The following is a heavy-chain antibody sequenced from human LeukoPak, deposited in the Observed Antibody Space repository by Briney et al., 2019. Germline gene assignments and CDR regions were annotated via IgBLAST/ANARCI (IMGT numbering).Heavy chain of an antibody. J-gene: IGHJ6*02. Sequence: PGRSLRLSCAPSGIAFSSYGMHWVRQAPGKGLEWVAIISYDGSNKYYADSVKGRFTISRDNSKNTLYPQMSSLRAEDTAVYYCAKDLVPATAHEYYYYGMDVWGQGTTVTVSS. CDR3: AKDLVPATAHEYYYYGMDV. V-gene: IGHV3-30*18. CDR2: ISYDGSNK. CDR1: GIAFSSYG. D-gene: IGHD2-2*01.